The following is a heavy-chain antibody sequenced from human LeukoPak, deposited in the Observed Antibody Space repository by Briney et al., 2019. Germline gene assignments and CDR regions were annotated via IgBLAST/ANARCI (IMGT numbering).Heavy chain of an antibody. Sequence: SETLSLTCTVSGGSISSYYWSWIRQPPGKGLEWIGYIYYSGSTNYNPSLKSRVTMSVDTSKNQFSLKLSSVTAADTAVYYCARVIAAAGIWWFDPWGQGTLVTVSS. J-gene: IGHJ5*02. CDR2: IYYSGST. D-gene: IGHD6-13*01. CDR1: GGSISSYY. CDR3: ARVIAAAGIWWFDP. V-gene: IGHV4-59*12.